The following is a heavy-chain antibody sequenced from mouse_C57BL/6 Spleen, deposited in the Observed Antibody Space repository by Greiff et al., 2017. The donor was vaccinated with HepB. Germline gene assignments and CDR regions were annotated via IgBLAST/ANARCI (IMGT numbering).Heavy chain of an antibody. CDR3: ARPPITTVVATRGYYAMDY. CDR1: GFTFSSYG. Sequence: EVKLVESGGDLVKPGGSLKLSCAASGFTFSSYGMSWVRQTPDKRLEWVATISSGGSYTYYPDSVKGRFTISRDNAKNTLYLQMSRLKSEDTAMYYCARPPITTVVATRGYYAMDYWGQGTSVTVSS. D-gene: IGHD1-1*01. V-gene: IGHV5-6*02. J-gene: IGHJ4*01. CDR2: ISSGGSYT.